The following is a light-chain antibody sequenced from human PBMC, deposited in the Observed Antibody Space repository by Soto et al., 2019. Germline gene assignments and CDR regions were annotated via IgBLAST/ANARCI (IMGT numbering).Light chain of an antibody. CDR2: HDS. V-gene: IGLV3-21*02. Sequence: SYELTRPPSVSVAPGQTASITCGGDNIGGRSVHWYQQKPGQAPVVVVDHDSDRPSGIPERFSGSNSGNMATLTISRVEAGDEAVYHCQVWDYSTDDVVFGGGTKLTVL. J-gene: IGLJ2*01. CDR3: QVWDYSTDDVV. CDR1: NIGGRS.